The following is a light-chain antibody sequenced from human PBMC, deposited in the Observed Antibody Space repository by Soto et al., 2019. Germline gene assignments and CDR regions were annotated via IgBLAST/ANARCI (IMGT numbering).Light chain of an antibody. Sequence: EIMITQSPATPSVSPREKGNPSCRGRQSVSSNLAWYQQKPGQAPRLLIYGASTRATGIPARFSGSGSGTEFTLTISSLQSEDFAVYYCQQYNNWPQTFGQGTKVDIK. J-gene: IGKJ1*01. CDR1: QSVSSN. V-gene: IGKV3-15*01. CDR2: GAS. CDR3: QQYNNWPQT.